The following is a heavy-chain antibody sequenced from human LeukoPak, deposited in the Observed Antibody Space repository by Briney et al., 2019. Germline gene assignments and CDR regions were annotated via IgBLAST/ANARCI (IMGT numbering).Heavy chain of an antibody. V-gene: IGHV4-31*11. CDR1: GGSISSSNW. J-gene: IGHJ3*02. CDR2: IYYSGNT. D-gene: IGHD6-13*01. Sequence: PSETLSLTCAVSGGSISSSNWWSWVRQHPGKGLEWIGYIYYSGNTYYNPSLKSRLTISVDTSKNQFSLKLSSVTAADTAVYYCARAAGSYDAFDIWGQGTMVTVSS. CDR3: ARAAGSYDAFDI.